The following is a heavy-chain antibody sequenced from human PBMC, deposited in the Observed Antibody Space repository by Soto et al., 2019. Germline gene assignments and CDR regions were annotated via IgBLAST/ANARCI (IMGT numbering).Heavy chain of an antibody. CDR3: APHVSCSGGSCQYDAFAI. V-gene: IGHV3-23*01. CDR2: VTADGGT. CDR1: GFTVSSHA. J-gene: IGHJ3*02. Sequence: QVLESGGGLVQPGGSLRLSCDGSGFTVSSHAMTWIRQAPGKGPEWVSTVTADGGTYYADSVKGRFAMSSDTSENTLYLQMNSLGAEDTAAYYCAPHVSCSGGSCQYDAFAIRGQGTMVTVSS. D-gene: IGHD2-15*01.